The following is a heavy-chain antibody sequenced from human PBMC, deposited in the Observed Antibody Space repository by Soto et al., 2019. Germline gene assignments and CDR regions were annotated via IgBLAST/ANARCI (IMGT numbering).Heavy chain of an antibody. CDR1: GGTFNSYA. V-gene: IGHV1-69*12. J-gene: IGHJ2*01. CDR2: IIPIFGTA. CDR3: PRDAETTVERNPYWYFDL. Sequence: QVQLVQSGAEVKKPGSSVKVSCKASGGTFNSYAISWVRQAPGQGLEWMGGIIPIFGTANYAQKFQGRVTITADESTSTAYMELSSLRSEDSAVYYCPRDAETTVERNPYWYFDLWGRGTLVTVSS. D-gene: IGHD4-17*01.